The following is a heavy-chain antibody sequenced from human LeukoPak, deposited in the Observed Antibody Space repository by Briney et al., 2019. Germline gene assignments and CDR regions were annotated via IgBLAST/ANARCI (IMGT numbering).Heavy chain of an antibody. J-gene: IGHJ4*02. D-gene: IGHD2-2*01. Sequence: EASVNVSFKVSVYTLTELLMHWVRPAPGKGLAWMGGFDPEDGETIYAQKFQGRVTMTEDTSSDTAYMELSSLRSEGTAGYYCATTSSVDAAAIFDYWGQGTLVTVSS. CDR2: FDPEDGET. CDR1: VYTLTELL. CDR3: ATTSSVDAAAIFDY. V-gene: IGHV1-24*01.